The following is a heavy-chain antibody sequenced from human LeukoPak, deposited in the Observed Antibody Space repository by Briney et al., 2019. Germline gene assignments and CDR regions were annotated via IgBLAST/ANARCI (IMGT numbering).Heavy chain of an antibody. CDR2: IYGSGST. CDR3: AREGTSGTHLNWFDP. Sequence: SETLSLTCTVSGGSISSYYWSWIRQPPGKGLDWIGHIYGSGSTNYNPSLKSRVTLSVDTSKNQFSLKLSSVTAADTAVYYCAREGTSGTHLNWFDPWGQGTLVTVSS. CDR1: GGSISSYY. V-gene: IGHV4-59*01. J-gene: IGHJ5*02. D-gene: IGHD1-1*01.